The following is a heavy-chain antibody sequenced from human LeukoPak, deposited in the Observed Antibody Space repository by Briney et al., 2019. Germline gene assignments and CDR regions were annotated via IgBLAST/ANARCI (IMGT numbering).Heavy chain of an antibody. D-gene: IGHD2-2*01. J-gene: IGHJ3*02. CDR3: TSLGFVVVPAAMRNDAFDI. V-gene: IGHV1-69*04. CDR1: GGTFSSYA. CDR2: IIPILGIA. Sequence: HEASVKVSCKASGGTFSSYAISWVRQAPGQGLEWMGRIIPILGIANYAQKFQGRVTITADKSTSTAYMELSSLRSEDTAVYYCTSLGFVVVPAAMRNDAFDIWGQGTMVTVSS.